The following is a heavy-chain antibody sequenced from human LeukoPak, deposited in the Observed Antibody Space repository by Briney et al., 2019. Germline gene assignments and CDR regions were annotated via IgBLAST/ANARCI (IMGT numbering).Heavy chain of an antibody. CDR1: GFTFSSYW. J-gene: IGHJ3*02. Sequence: GGSLRLSCAASGFTFSSYWMSWVRQAPGKGLEWVSAISGSGGSTYYADSVKGRFTISRDNSKNTLYLQMNSLRAEDTAVYYCASGNYYDSSGYYNDAFDIWGQGTMVTVSS. CDR3: ASGNYYDSSGYYNDAFDI. CDR2: ISGSGGST. D-gene: IGHD3-22*01. V-gene: IGHV3-23*01.